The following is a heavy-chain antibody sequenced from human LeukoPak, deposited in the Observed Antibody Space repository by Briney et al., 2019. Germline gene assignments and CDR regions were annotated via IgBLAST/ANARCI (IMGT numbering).Heavy chain of an antibody. V-gene: IGHV4-34*01. CDR3: ARGLYDFWSGYYNNYFDY. Sequence: SETLSLTCAVHGGSFSGYYWSWIRQPPGKGLEWIGEINHSGSTNYNPSLKSRVTISVDTSKNQFSLKLSSVTAADTAVYYCARGLYDFWSGYYNNYFDYWGQGTLVTVSS. CDR2: INHSGST. J-gene: IGHJ4*02. D-gene: IGHD3-3*01. CDR1: GGSFSGYY.